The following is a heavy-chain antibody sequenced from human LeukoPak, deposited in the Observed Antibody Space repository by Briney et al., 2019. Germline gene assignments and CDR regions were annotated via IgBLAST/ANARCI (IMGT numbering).Heavy chain of an antibody. D-gene: IGHD3-10*01. CDR2: VNPNSGNT. V-gene: IGHV1-8*01. CDR1: GYTFTSYD. CDR3: ARVPPRYYGSGSYPCPLDY. Sequence: ASVKVSCKASGYTFTSYDINWVRQATGQGLEWMGWVNPNSGNTGYAQKFQGRVTMTRNTSISTAYMELSSLRSEDTAVYYCARVPPRYYGSGSYPCPLDYWGQGTLVTVSS. J-gene: IGHJ4*02.